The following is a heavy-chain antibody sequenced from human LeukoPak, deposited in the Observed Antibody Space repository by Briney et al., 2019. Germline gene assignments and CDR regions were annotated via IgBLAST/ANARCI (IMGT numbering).Heavy chain of an antibody. CDR3: ARHWRPKGITMIRGVRPYYYMDV. CDR1: GYRFTSYW. D-gene: IGHD3-10*01. V-gene: IGHV5-51*01. Sequence: GGALQISLKGSGYRFTSYWIGWGRPVPGKGVGGRGIIYPGDSDTRYSPSFQGQVTISADKSISTAYLQWSSLKASDTAMYYCARHWRPKGITMIRGVRPYYYMDVWGKGTTVTVSS. CDR2: IYPGDSDT. J-gene: IGHJ6*03.